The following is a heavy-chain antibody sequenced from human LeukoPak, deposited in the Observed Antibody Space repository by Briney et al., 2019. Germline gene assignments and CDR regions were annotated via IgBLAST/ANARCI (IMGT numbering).Heavy chain of an antibody. CDR1: GGTFSSYA. D-gene: IGHD6-19*01. V-gene: IGHV1-69*04. Sequence: ASVKVSCKASGGTFSSYAISWVRQAPGQGLEWMGRIIPILGIANYAQKFQGRVTITADKSTSTAYMELSSLRSEDTAVYYCARLAYIAVAGNDAFDIWGQGTMVTVSS. CDR3: ARLAYIAVAGNDAFDI. CDR2: IIPILGIA. J-gene: IGHJ3*02.